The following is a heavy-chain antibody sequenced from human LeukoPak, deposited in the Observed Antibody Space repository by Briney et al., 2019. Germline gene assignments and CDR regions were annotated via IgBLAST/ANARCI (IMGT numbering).Heavy chain of an antibody. CDR3: AREITSGSFNWFDP. J-gene: IGHJ5*02. D-gene: IGHD1-26*01. CDR2: IYYSGST. CDR1: DYSISSGYY. V-gene: IGHV4-59*01. Sequence: SETLSLTCAVSDYSISSGYYWSWIRQPPGKGLEWIGYIYYSGSTNYNPSLKSRVTISVDTSKNQFSLKLSSVTAADTAVYYCAREITSGSFNWFDPWGQGTLVTVSS.